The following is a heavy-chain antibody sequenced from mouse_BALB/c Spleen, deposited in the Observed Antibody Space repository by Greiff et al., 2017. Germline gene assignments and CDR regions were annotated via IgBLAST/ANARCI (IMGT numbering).Heavy chain of an antibody. J-gene: IGHJ4*01. CDR2: IYPGSGNT. CDR1: GYTFTDYY. V-gene: IGHV1-77*01. D-gene: IGHD2-1*01. CDR3: ARLYYGNYVGAMDY. Sequence: QVQLQQSGAELARPGASVKLSCKASGYTFTDYYINWVKQRTGQGLEWIGEIYPGSGNTYYNEKFKGKATLTADKSSSTAYMQLSSLTSEDSAVYFCARLYYGNYVGAMDYWGQGTSVTVSS.